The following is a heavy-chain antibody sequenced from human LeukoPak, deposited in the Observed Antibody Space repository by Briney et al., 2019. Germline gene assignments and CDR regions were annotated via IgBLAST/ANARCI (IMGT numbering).Heavy chain of an antibody. J-gene: IGHJ5*02. CDR2: ISWNSGSI. V-gene: IGHV3-9*03. Sequence: GGSLRLSCAASGFTFDDYAMHWVRRAPGKGLEWVSAISWNSGSIGYADSVKGRFTISRDNAKNSLYLQTNSLRAEDMALYYCAKDSRRDYGDYGGWFDPWGQGTLVTVSS. D-gene: IGHD4-17*01. CDR3: AKDSRRDYGDYGGWFDP. CDR1: GFTFDDYA.